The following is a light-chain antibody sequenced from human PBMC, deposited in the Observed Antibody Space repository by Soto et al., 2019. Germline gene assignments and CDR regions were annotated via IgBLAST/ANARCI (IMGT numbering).Light chain of an antibody. J-gene: IGKJ1*01. CDR2: DAS. Sequence: VVLTQSPGTLSLSPGERAARSCRAGQSVSTYLAWYQQKPGQAPRLLIYDASTRATGVPARFRGSGSGTEFTLTISSLQSEDFAVYHCQQYYKWPQTFGQGTKVDIK. V-gene: IGKV3D-15*01. CDR1: QSVSTY. CDR3: QQYYKWPQT.